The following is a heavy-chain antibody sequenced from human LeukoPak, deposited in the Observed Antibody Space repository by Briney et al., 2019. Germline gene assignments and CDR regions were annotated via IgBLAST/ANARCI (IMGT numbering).Heavy chain of an antibody. D-gene: IGHD2-2*02. Sequence: GASVKVSCKASGYTFTSYYMHWVRQAPGQGLEWMGWMNPNSGNTGYAQKFQGRVTMTRNTSISTAYMELSSLRSEDTAVYYCARGLGYCSSTSCYIAYYYYYYGMDVWGQGTTVTVSS. CDR2: MNPNSGNT. V-gene: IGHV1-8*02. J-gene: IGHJ6*02. CDR1: GYTFTSYY. CDR3: ARGLGYCSSTSCYIAYYYYYYGMDV.